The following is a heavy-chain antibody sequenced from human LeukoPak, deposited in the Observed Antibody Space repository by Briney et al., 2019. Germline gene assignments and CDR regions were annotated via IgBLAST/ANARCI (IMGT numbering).Heavy chain of an antibody. CDR1: GVTVSNNY. CDR2: IYSGGST. J-gene: IGHJ4*02. CDR3: ARDPPAVATNTYG. V-gene: IGHV3-66*01. Sequence: GGSLRLTCAASGVTVSNNYMNWVRQAPGKGLEWVSLIYSGGSTYYADSVKGRFTISRDNSKNTLYLQMNSLRAEDTAVYYCARDPPAVATNTYGWGQGTLVTVSS. D-gene: IGHD6-13*01.